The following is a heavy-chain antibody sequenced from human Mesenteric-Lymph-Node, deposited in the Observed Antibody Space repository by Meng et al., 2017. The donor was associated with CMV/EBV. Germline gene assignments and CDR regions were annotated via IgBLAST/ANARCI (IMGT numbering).Heavy chain of an antibody. Sequence: CTFSGFSFINTGVAVGWIRQPPGKALEWLALVYWDDDKRYSPSLKSRLTITKDTSKNQVVLTMTNMDPVDTATYYCAHSPYSGYDFDYWGQGTLVTVSS. J-gene: IGHJ4*02. CDR2: VYWDDDK. CDR3: AHSPYSGYDFDY. V-gene: IGHV2-5*02. CDR1: GFSFINTGVA. D-gene: IGHD5-12*01.